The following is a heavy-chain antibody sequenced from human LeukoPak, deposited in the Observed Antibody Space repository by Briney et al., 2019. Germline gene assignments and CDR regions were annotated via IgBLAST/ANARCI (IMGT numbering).Heavy chain of an antibody. CDR1: GYTFTDYY. V-gene: IGHV1-18*04. D-gene: IGHD3-22*01. CDR2: ISAYNGNT. J-gene: IGHJ4*02. Sequence: ASVKVSCKASGYTFTDYYMHWVRQAPGQGLEWMGWISAYNGNTNYAQKLQGRVTMTTDTSTSTAYMELRSLRSDDTAVYYCARGGDYYDSSGSTADYWGQGTLVTVSS. CDR3: ARGGDYYDSSGSTADY.